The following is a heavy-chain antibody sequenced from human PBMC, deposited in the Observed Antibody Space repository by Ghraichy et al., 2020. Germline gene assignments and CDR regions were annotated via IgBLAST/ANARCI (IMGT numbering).Heavy chain of an antibody. V-gene: IGHV3-23*01. CDR3: GKSTGLAAPYYYYGMDV. D-gene: IGHD6-6*01. CDR1: GFTFSSYA. CDR2: ISGSGGST. J-gene: IGHJ6*02. Sequence: GGSLRLSCAASGFTFSSYAMSWVRQAPGKGLEWVSAISGSGGSTYYADSVKGRFTISRDNSKNTLYLQMNSLRAEDTAVYYCGKSTGLAAPYYYYGMDVWGQGTTVTVSS.